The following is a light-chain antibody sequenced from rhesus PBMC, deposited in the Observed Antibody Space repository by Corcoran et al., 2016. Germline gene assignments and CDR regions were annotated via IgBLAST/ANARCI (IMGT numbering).Light chain of an antibody. Sequence: DIVMTQTPLSLPVTPGEPASISCRSSQSLLHSDGPPYLVWYLQTPGQYPQFLIEGGVNEASGAPDRFKGRGSGTDFTLKIHNVGAEDVGTYYCMQHKGLPLTFGGGTKVEIK. CDR3: MQHKGLPLT. CDR1: QSLLHSDGPPY. CDR2: GGV. V-gene: IGKV2-61*01. J-gene: IGKJ4*01.